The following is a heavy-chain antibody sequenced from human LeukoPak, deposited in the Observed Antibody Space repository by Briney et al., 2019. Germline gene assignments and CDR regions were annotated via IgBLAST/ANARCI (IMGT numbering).Heavy chain of an antibody. V-gene: IGHV1-69*01. CDR1: GGMFSSYA. J-gene: IGHJ6*03. D-gene: IGHD6-6*01. Sequence: SVKVSCKASGGMFSSYAISWVRQAPGQGLEWMGGIIPIFGTANYAQKFQGRVTITADESTSTAYMELSSLRSEDTAIYYCARADGSSSIDYYHLDVWGKGTTVTVSS. CDR2: IIPIFGTA. CDR3: ARADGSSSIDYYHLDV.